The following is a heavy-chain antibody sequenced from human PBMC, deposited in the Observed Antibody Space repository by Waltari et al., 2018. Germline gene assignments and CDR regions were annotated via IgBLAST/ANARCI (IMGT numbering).Heavy chain of an antibody. CDR3: VRAGSISWYDY. J-gene: IGHJ4*02. Sequence: DVQLLESGGGLVQAGGSLRISGAASGCTCRPYTMGWVRQAPGKGPELVWDIKSGGSPVYNIDSVKGRFTTSRDNSKNTLYLQMNSLSVEDTATYYCVRAGSISWYDYWGQGTLVTVSS. D-gene: IGHD6-13*01. CDR1: GCTCRPYT. CDR2: IKSGGSPV. V-gene: IGHV3-23*03.